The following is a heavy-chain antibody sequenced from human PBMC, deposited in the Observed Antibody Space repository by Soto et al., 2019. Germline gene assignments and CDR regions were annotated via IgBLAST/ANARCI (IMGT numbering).Heavy chain of an antibody. Sequence: QVQLQESGPGLVKPSDTLSLTCAVSGYSISSSNWWGWIRQPPGEGLEWIGYIYYSGTTYYNPSLKSRVTMSVDTSKNQFSMKLTSVTAVDTAVYYCARMEIQGPIDYWGQGTLVTVSS. CDR3: ARMEIQGPIDY. D-gene: IGHD3-3*01. CDR1: GYSISSSNW. CDR2: IYYSGTT. V-gene: IGHV4-28*01. J-gene: IGHJ4*02.